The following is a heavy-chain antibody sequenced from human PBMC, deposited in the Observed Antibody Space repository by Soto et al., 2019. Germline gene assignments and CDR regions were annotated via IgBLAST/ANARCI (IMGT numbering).Heavy chain of an antibody. Sequence: EVQLVESGGGLVKPGGSLRLSCAASGFTFSNAWMTWVRQARGKGLEWIGRIKSKTDGGTTDYAAPVKGRFTISRDASKNTMYLQMNSLKADDTAMYYCASDPEGAFDYWGQGTLVTVSS. CDR1: GFTFSNAW. J-gene: IGHJ4*02. CDR2: IKSKTDGGTT. V-gene: IGHV3-15*01. CDR3: ASDPEGAFDY. D-gene: IGHD3-16*01.